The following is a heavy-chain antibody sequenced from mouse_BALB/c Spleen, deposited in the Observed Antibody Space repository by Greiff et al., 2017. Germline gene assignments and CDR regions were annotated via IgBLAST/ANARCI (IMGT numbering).Heavy chain of an antibody. V-gene: IGHV5-6-4*01. CDR2: ISSGGSYT. D-gene: IGHD2-3*01. CDR1: GFTFSSYT. J-gene: IGHJ3*01. CDR3: TREGDGYYGFAY. Sequence: EVHLVESGGGLVKPGGSLKLSCAASGFTFSSYTMSWVRQTPEKRLEWVATISSGGSYTYYPDSVKGRFTISRDNAKNTLYLQMSSLKSEDTAMYYCTREGDGYYGFAYWGQGTLVTVSA.